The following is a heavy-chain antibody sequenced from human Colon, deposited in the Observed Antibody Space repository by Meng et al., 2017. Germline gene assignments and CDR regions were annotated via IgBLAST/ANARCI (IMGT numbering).Heavy chain of an antibody. CDR2: INHSGST. Sequence: QVQVQQWGAGRLKPSETLSLTCAVYGGSFSGYYWSWIRQPPGKGLEWIGEINHSGSTNYNPSLKSRVTISVDTSKNQFSLKLSSVTAADTAVYYCARIRPRLGGKTFDPWGQGTLVTVSS. D-gene: IGHD3-16*01. CDR1: GGSFSGYY. J-gene: IGHJ5*02. CDR3: ARIRPRLGGKTFDP. V-gene: IGHV4-34*01.